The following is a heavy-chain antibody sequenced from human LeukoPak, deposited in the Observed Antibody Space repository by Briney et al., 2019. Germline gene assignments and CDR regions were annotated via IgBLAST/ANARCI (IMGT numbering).Heavy chain of an antibody. Sequence: SGTLSLTCAVSGGSISSSNWWSWVRQPPGKGLEWIGEIYHSGSTNYNPSLKSRVTISVDKSKNQFSLKLSSVTAADTAVYYCARSLYSSSQTVHFDYWGQGTLVTVSS. CDR3: ARSLYSSSQTVHFDY. CDR1: GGSISSSNW. CDR2: IYHSGST. J-gene: IGHJ4*02. V-gene: IGHV4-4*02. D-gene: IGHD6-13*01.